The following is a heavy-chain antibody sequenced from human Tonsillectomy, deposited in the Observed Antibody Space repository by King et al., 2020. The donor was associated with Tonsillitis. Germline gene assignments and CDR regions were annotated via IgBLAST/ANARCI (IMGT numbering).Heavy chain of an antibody. CDR1: GYSFTRFW. J-gene: IGHJ6*04. V-gene: IGHV5-51*03. CDR3: ARLVRSGEPGRGYYRMDV. D-gene: IGHD7-27*01. CDR2: IYPGDSDT. Sequence: VPLVESGAEVKKPGESLKISCQGFGYSFTRFWIGWVRQMPGKGLEWMGLIYPGDSDTRYSPSFQGQVTISADKSNSVAYLQWSSLEASDTAMYFCARLVRSGEPGRGYYRMDVWGKGTTVTVSS.